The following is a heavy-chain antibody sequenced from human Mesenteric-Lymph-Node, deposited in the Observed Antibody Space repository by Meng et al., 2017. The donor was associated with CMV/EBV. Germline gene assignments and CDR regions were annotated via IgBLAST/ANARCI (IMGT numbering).Heavy chain of an antibody. Sequence: SETLSLTCTVSGGSISSYYRSWIRQPPGKGLEWIGSFYHSGSTYYNSSLKSRVTISVDMSKNKFSLKLTSVTAADTAVYYCARGVGSSSADYWGQGTLVTVSS. CDR2: FYHSGST. CDR3: ARGVGSSSADY. V-gene: IGHV4-38-2*02. CDR1: GGSISSYY. J-gene: IGHJ4*02. D-gene: IGHD6-6*01.